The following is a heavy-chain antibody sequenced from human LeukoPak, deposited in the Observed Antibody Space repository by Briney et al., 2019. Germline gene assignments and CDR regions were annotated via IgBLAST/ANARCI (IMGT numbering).Heavy chain of an antibody. J-gene: IGHJ4*02. D-gene: IGHD3-10*01. Sequence: GGSLRLSCAASGFTFSSYGMHWVRQAPGKGLEWVSFIRYDGSNEYYADSVRGRFTISRDNSKNTLYLQMNSLRAENTAVYYCAKDRSGLNDYWGQGTLVTVSS. CDR3: AKDRSGLNDY. CDR2: IRYDGSNE. CDR1: GFTFSSYG. V-gene: IGHV3-30*02.